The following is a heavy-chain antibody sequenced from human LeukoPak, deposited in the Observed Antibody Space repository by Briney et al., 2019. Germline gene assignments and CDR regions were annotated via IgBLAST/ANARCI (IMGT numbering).Heavy chain of an antibody. CDR1: GGSFSGYY. D-gene: IGHD3-10*01. J-gene: IGHJ5*02. V-gene: IGHV4-34*01. CDR2: INHSGST. CDR3: ARDSGTTGEVKFDP. Sequence: PSETLSLTCAVYGGSFSGYYWSWIRQPPGKGLEWIGEINHSGSTNYNPSLKSRLTISVDTSKKQFSLKLSSVTAADTAVYYCARDSGTTGEVKFDPWGQGTLVTVSS.